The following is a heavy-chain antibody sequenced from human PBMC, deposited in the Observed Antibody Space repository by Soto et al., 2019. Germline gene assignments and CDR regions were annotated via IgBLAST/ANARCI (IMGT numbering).Heavy chain of an antibody. V-gene: IGHV3-9*01. CDR2: ISWNSKSV. D-gene: IGHD1-7*01. Sequence: DVQLVESGGGLVQPGRSLRLSCAASGFTFDDSAMHWVRQAPGKGLEWVSGISWNSKSVGYAGSVKGRFTISRDNAKNSLYLQMNSLRAEDTALYYCAKGENWNLDYGMDVWGQGTTVIVSS. CDR1: GFTFDDSA. CDR3: AKGENWNLDYGMDV. J-gene: IGHJ6*02.